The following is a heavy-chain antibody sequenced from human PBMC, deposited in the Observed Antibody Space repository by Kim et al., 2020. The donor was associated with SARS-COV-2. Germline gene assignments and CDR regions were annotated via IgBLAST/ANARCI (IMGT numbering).Heavy chain of an antibody. V-gene: IGHV3-23*01. CDR1: GFSFDNYA. J-gene: IGHJ4*02. CDR2: ISGSGTIT. D-gene: IGHD3-10*01. Sequence: GGSLRLSCATSGFSFDNYAMTWVRQAPGKGLEWVSAISGSGTITQYADSVKGRFTISRDNSRDTVSLQMNSLRAEDTAVYYCAKPPFGGGSYYLKALANWGQGTLVTVSS. CDR3: AKPPFGGGSYYLKALAN.